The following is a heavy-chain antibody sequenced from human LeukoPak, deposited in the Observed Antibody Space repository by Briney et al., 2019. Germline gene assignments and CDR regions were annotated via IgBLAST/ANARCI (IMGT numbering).Heavy chain of an antibody. Sequence: GGSLRLSCAASGFTFTTYWMHWVRQAPGKGLVWVSHINSDGSITNYADSVKGRFTISRDNAKNSLYLQMNSLRAEDTAVYYCARAPHYSNYGPYYYGMDVWGQGTTVTVSS. CDR1: GFTFTTYW. CDR2: INSDGSIT. CDR3: ARAPHYSNYGPYYYGMDV. D-gene: IGHD4-11*01. J-gene: IGHJ6*02. V-gene: IGHV3-74*01.